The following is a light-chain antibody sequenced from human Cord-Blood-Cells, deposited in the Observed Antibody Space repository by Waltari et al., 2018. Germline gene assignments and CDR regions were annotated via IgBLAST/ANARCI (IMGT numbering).Light chain of an antibody. CDR3: QSYDSSNRVV. CDR1: SATIASHN. CDR2: EDN. V-gene: IGLV6-57*02. Sequence: NFMLTQPHSVSESPWKTVTISRTGSSATIASHNLQWYQQRPGSAPTTVIYEDNHRPSGVPDRFSGSIDSSSNSASLTISGLKTEDEADYYCQSYDSSNRVVFGGGTKLTVL. J-gene: IGLJ2*01.